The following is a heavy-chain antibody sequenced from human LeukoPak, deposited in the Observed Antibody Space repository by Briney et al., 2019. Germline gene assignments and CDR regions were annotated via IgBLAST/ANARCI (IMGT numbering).Heavy chain of an antibody. D-gene: IGHD6-13*01. CDR1: GFTFTRYA. Sequence: GGSLRLSCAASGFTFTRYAMSWVRQAPGKGLEWVSVIYSGGTTYYADSVKGRFTISRDNSKNTLYLQMNSLRAEDTAVYYCAKEAGTGWFDPWGQGTLVTVSS. CDR3: AKEAGTGWFDP. J-gene: IGHJ5*02. CDR2: IYSGGTT. V-gene: IGHV3-23*03.